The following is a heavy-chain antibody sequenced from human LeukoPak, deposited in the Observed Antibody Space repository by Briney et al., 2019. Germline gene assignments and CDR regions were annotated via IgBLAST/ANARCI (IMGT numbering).Heavy chain of an antibody. J-gene: IGHJ4*02. V-gene: IGHV3-11*04. Sequence: GGSLRLSCAASGFRFSGYFMSWVRQAPGKGPEWISYIGSTGKTIYYIDSVQGRFTISRDNAKNSLYLQMNSLRAEDTAVYYCARVFGDYVNYFDYWGQGTLVTVSS. CDR2: IGSTGKTI. CDR1: GFRFSGYF. D-gene: IGHD4-17*01. CDR3: ARVFGDYVNYFDY.